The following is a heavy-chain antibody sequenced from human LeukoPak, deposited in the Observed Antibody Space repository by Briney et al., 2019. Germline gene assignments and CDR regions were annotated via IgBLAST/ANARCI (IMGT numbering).Heavy chain of an antibody. Sequence: EASVKVSCKASGYTFTSYGISWVRQAPGQGLEWMGWISAYNGNTNYAQKFQGRVTMTTDTSTSTAYMELRSLRSDDTAVYYCAHTYDFWSGYSDYGMDVWGQGTTVTVSS. CDR2: ISAYNGNT. D-gene: IGHD3-3*01. CDR3: AHTYDFWSGYSDYGMDV. CDR1: GYTFTSYG. V-gene: IGHV1-18*01. J-gene: IGHJ6*02.